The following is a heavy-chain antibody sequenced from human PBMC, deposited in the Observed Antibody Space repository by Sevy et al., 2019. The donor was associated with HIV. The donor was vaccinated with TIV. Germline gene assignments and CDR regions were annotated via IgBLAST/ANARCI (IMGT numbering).Heavy chain of an antibody. CDR1: GFTFSSYA. D-gene: IGHD6-19*01. CDR3: AKSPRIAVAVNWFDP. Sequence: GGSLRLSCAASGFTFSSYAMSWVRQAPGKGLEWVSAISGSGGSTYYADSVKGRFTISRDNSKNTLYLQMNSLRAEDTDVYYCAKSPRIAVAVNWFDPWGQGTLVTVSS. CDR2: ISGSGGST. V-gene: IGHV3-23*01. J-gene: IGHJ5*02.